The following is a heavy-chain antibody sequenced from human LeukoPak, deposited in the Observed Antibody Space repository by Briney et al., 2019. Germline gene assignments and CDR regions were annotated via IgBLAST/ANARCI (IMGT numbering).Heavy chain of an antibody. CDR1: GYSFTSYG. J-gene: IGHJ4*02. CDR3: ARVRSDYGDFGNY. CDR2: ISVHAGNT. V-gene: IGHV1-18*04. D-gene: IGHD4-17*01. Sequence: ASVKVSCKASGYSFTSYGISWVRQAPGQGLEWMGRISVHAGNTNYAQKLQGRVTMTTDTSTSTAYMELRSPRSDDTAVYYCARVRSDYGDFGNYWGQGTLVTVSS.